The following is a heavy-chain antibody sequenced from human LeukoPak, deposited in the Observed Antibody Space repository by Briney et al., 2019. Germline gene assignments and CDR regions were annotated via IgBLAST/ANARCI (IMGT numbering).Heavy chain of an antibody. CDR1: GFTFSGSA. CDR2: IRSKANSYAT. CDR3: TMAVGATRDYYYYYMDV. J-gene: IGHJ6*03. D-gene: IGHD1-26*01. Sequence: GGSLRLSCAASGFTFSGSAMHWVRQASGKGLEWVGRIRSKANSYATAYAASVKGRFTISRDDSKNTAYLQMNSLKTEDTAVYYCTMAVGATRDYYYYYMDVWGKGTTVTVSS. V-gene: IGHV3-73*01.